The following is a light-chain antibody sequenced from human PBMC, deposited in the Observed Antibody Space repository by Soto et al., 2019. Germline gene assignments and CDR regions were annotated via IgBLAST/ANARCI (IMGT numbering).Light chain of an antibody. CDR3: QHYNSYSEA. Sequence: DIQMTQSPSSLSASVGDRVTITCLASQSLSSWLAWYQQKPGKAPKLLIYKASTLKSGVPSRFSGSGSGTEFTLTISSLRPDDFATYYCQHYNSYSEAFGQGTKVDI. J-gene: IGKJ1*01. V-gene: IGKV1-5*03. CDR2: KAS. CDR1: QSLSSW.